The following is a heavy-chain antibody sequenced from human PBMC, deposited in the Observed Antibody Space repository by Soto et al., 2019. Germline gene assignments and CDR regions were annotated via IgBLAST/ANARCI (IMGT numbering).Heavy chain of an antibody. Sequence: GGSLRLSCAASGFTFSSYGMHWVRQAPGKGLEWVAVISYDGSNKYYADSVKGRFTISRANSKNTLYLQMNSLRAEDTAVYYCAKERGVAAAGPNPSYYYYGMDVWGQGTTVTVSS. V-gene: IGHV3-30*18. CDR1: GFTFSSYG. J-gene: IGHJ6*02. D-gene: IGHD6-13*01. CDR2: ISYDGSNK. CDR3: AKERGVAAAGPNPSYYYYGMDV.